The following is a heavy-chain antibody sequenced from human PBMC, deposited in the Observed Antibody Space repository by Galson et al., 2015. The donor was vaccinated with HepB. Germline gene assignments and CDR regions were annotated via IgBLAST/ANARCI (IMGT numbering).Heavy chain of an antibody. V-gene: IGHV4-31*03. CDR2: IYYSGST. Sequence: TLSLTCTVSGGSISSGGYYWNWIRQHPGKGLEWIGYIYYSGSTWYSPSLKSRLKISIDTSKNQFSLKLSSVTAADTAVYYCARDPTVGIVPAAAGWYFDLWSRGTLVTVSS. CDR1: GGSISSGGYY. CDR3: ARDPTVGIVPAAAGWYFDL. J-gene: IGHJ2*01. D-gene: IGHD2-2*01.